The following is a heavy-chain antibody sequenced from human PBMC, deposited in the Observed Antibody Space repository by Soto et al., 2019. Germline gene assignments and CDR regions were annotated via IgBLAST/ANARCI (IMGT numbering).Heavy chain of an antibody. Sequence: QVQLVESGGGVVQPGRSLRLSCAASGFTFSGYGMHWVRQAPGKGLEWVALIWYDGSNKYYADSVKGRFTISRDNSKNTLYLQMNSLRAEDTAVYYCARDIGSVAVSMRWFDPWGQGTLVTGSS. D-gene: IGHD3-10*01. CDR1: GFTFSGYG. J-gene: IGHJ5*02. V-gene: IGHV3-33*01. CDR2: IWYDGSNK. CDR3: ARDIGSVAVSMRWFDP.